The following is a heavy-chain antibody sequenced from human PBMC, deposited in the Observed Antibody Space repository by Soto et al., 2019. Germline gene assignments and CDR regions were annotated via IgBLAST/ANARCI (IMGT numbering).Heavy chain of an antibody. V-gene: IGHV3-7*01. D-gene: IGHD6-19*01. Sequence: EVQLVESGGGLVQPGGSLRLSCEASGFTFSSYWMSWVGQAPGKGLEWVANIKQDGSEKYYVDSVKGRFTISRDNAKNSLYLQMNSLRAEDTAVYYCARGRRLFDYWGQGTLVTVSS. CDR1: GFTFSSYW. CDR3: ARGRRLFDY. J-gene: IGHJ4*02. CDR2: IKQDGSEK.